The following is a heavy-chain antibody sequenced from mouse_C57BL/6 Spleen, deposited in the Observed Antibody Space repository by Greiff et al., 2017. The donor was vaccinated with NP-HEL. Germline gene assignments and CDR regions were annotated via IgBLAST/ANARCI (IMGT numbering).Heavy chain of an antibody. J-gene: IGHJ2*01. D-gene: IGHD3-3*01. Sequence: EVKVVESGGGLVQPGGSLSLSCAASGFTFTDYYMSWVRQPPGKALEWLGFIRNKANGYTTEYSASVKGRFTISRDNSKSILYLQMSALSAEDSAAYYYARYLGQDYFDYWGQGTTLTVSS. CDR1: GFTFTDYY. CDR2: IRNKANGYTT. V-gene: IGHV7-3*01. CDR3: ARYLGQDYFDY.